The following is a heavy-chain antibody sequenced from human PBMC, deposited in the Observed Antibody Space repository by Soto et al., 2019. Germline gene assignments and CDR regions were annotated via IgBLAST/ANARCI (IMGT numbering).Heavy chain of an antibody. V-gene: IGHV4-61*01. CDR2: IYYSGST. Sequence: SETLSLTCTVSGGSVSSGSYYWSWIRQPPGKGLEWIGYIYYSGSTNYNPSLKSRVTISVDTSKNQFSLKLSSVTAADTAVYYCARDRLVGATSLNAFDIWGQGTMVTVSS. CDR3: ARDRLVGATSLNAFDI. D-gene: IGHD1-26*01. CDR1: GGSVSSGSYY. J-gene: IGHJ3*02.